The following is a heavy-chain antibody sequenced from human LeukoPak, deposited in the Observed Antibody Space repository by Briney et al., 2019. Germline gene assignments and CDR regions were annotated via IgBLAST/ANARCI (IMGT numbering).Heavy chain of an antibody. CDR2: IYYSGNT. CDR1: GGSISSYY. CDR3: ARRPGQYYYYYGMDV. Sequence: PSETLSLTCIVSGGSISSYYWSWIRQPPGKGLEWIGYIYYSGNTNYNPSLKSRVTISVDTSKNQFSLNLSSVTAADTAVYYCARRPGQYYYYYGMDVWGQGTTVTVSS. J-gene: IGHJ6*02. V-gene: IGHV4-59*08.